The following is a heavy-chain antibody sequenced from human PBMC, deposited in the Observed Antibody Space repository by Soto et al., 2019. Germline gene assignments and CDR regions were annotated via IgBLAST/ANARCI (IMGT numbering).Heavy chain of an antibody. CDR3: SRGNDAYKGGRT. Sequence: QVQLQQWGAGLLKPSETLSLTCAVYDGSLSDDYYTWTRQSPGKGLEWIGEIHPSGSTYYNPFLKTRVTLSQDTSKKQFSLHLISVTAADTGEYYCSRGNDAYKGGRTWGQGTLVTVSS. CDR2: IHPSGST. D-gene: IGHD1-1*01. CDR1: DGSLSDDY. V-gene: IGHV4-34*02. J-gene: IGHJ5*02.